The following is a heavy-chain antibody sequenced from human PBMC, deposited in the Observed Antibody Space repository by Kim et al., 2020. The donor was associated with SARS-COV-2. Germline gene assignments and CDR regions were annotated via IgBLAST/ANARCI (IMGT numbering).Heavy chain of an antibody. D-gene: IGHD3-16*01. Sequence: RPSDPDTGRCRFTIPRDNAKNTLYLQMNSLRAEETAVYYCARGWGRDSWGQGTLVTVSS. V-gene: IGHV3-74*01. J-gene: IGHJ4*02. CDR3: ARGWGRDS. CDR2: RP.